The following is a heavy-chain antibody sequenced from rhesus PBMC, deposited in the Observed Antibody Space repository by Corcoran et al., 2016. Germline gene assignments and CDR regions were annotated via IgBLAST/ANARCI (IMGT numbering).Heavy chain of an antibody. Sequence: QVQLQESGPGLVKPSETLSLTCAVSGGSISSNYWRWIRQAPGQGLEWIGRIYGSGGSTDYNPSLKSRVTISTDTSKNQFSLKLSSVTAADTAVYYCARGGLRYSYSLDVWGRGVLVTVSS. J-gene: IGHJ5-2*02. CDR3: ARGGLRYSYSLDV. D-gene: IGHD5-12*01. CDR2: IYGSGGST. CDR1: GGSISSNY. V-gene: IGHV4-160*01.